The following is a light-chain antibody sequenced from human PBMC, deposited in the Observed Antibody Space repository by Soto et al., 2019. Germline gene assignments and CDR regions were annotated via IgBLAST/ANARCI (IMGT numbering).Light chain of an antibody. CDR1: SGSITSNF. J-gene: IGLJ2*01. CDR2: EDN. V-gene: IGLV6-57*04. CDR3: QSYHSGNVV. Sequence: NFMLTQPHSVSESPGKTVTISCTRSSGSITSNFVQWYQQRPGSAPTTLIYEDNERPSGVPDRFSGSIDSSSNSASLTISGLKTDDEADYYCQSYHSGNVVFGGGTKLTVL.